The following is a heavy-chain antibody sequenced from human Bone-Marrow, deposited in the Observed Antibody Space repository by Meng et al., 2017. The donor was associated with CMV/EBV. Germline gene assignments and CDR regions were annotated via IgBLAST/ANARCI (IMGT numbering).Heavy chain of an antibody. Sequence: SETLSLSCRVSGGSMSSYYWTWIRHSPGEGLEWIGWIHYSGTTSFNPSLKSRVAISIDTSKNQFILNLKSVTAADTAVYYCTRGFPGGGHAVFSDYWGQGMLVTVSS. J-gene: IGHJ4*02. CDR2: IHYSGTT. D-gene: IGHD3-16*01. V-gene: IGHV4-59*01. CDR1: GGSMSSYY. CDR3: TRGFPGGGHAVFSDY.